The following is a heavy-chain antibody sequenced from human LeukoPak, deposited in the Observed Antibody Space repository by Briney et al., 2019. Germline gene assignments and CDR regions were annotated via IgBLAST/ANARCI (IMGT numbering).Heavy chain of an antibody. D-gene: IGHD3-22*01. Sequence: GGSLRLSCAASGFTVSSDYMSWVRQAPGKGLEWVSVIYSGGSTYYADSVKGRFTISRDNSKNTLYLQMNSLRAEDTAVYYCARGSHGWSSGYYHGFDYWGQGTLVTVS. V-gene: IGHV3-53*01. CDR1: GFTVSSDY. CDR3: ARGSHGWSSGYYHGFDY. J-gene: IGHJ4*02. CDR2: IYSGGST.